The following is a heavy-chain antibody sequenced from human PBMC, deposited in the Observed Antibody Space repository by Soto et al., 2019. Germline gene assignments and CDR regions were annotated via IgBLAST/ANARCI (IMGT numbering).Heavy chain of an antibody. Sequence: QVQLVQSGAEVKKPWSSVKVSCKASGGTFSSYAISWVRQAPGQGLEWMGGIIPIFGTANYAQKFQGRVTITADESTSTAHMELSSLRSEDTAGYYCARDAVPGYGDYHLDYWGREPWSPSPQ. J-gene: IGHJ4*02. D-gene: IGHD4-17*01. V-gene: IGHV1-69*12. CDR1: GGTFSSYA. CDR2: IIPIFGTA. CDR3: ARDAVPGYGDYHLDY.